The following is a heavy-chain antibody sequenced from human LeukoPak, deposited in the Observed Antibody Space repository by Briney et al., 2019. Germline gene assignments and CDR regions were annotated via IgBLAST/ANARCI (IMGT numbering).Heavy chain of an antibody. CDR1: GGSISSDY. CDR3: ASQQQPVEYFDY. CDR2: IYYSGST. Sequence: PSETLSLTCTVSGGSISSDYWSWIRQPPGKGLGWIGYIYYSGSTNYNPSLKSRVTISVDTSTNQFSLKLSSVTAADTAVYYCASQQQPVEYFDYWGQGNLVTVSS. J-gene: IGHJ4*02. V-gene: IGHV4-59*01. D-gene: IGHD6-13*01.